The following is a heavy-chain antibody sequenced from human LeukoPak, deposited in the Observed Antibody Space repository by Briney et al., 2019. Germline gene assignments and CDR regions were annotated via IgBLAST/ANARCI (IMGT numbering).Heavy chain of an antibody. J-gene: IGHJ1*01. CDR2: IKSKIDGGTA. CDR1: GVTFTNAW. V-gene: IGHV3-15*01. Sequence: GGSLRLSCAASGVTFTNAWMNWVRQAPGKGLEWVGRIKSKIDGGTADYSALVRGRFTISRDDSKNTLYLQMNSLKTEDTAIYYCTTDVKVVVITLFQDWGQGTLVTVSS. D-gene: IGHD3-22*01. CDR3: TTDVKVVVITLFQD.